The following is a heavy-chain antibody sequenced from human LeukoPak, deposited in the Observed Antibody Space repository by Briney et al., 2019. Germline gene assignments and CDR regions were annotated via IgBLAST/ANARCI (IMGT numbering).Heavy chain of an antibody. CDR2: IYYSGST. J-gene: IGHJ4*02. CDR1: GGSVNSGDYY. V-gene: IGHV4-61*08. Sequence: SETLSLTCTVSGGSVNSGDYYWSWIRQPPGKGLEWIGYIYYSGSTKYNPSLKSRVTISIDTSKNQFSLKLSSVTAADTAVYYCARGLSGSSSFGSWGQGTLVTVSS. D-gene: IGHD6-6*01. CDR3: ARGLSGSSSFGS.